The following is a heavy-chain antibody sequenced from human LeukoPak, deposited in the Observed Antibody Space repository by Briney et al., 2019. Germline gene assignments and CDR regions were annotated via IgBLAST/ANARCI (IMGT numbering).Heavy chain of an antibody. CDR3: AKGAWRVVPAAPDY. V-gene: IGHV3-23*01. D-gene: IGHD2-2*01. J-gene: IGHJ4*02. CDR1: GFTFSSYA. CDR2: ISGSGGST. Sequence: GGSLRLSCAASGFTFSSYAMRWVRQAPGEGLEWVSAISGSGGSTYYADSVKGRFTIYRDNSKNTLYLQMNSLRAEDTAGYYCAKGAWRVVPAAPDYWGQGTLVTVSS.